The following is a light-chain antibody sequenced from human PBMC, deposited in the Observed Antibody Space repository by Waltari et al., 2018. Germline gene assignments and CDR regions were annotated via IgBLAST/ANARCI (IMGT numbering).Light chain of an antibody. J-gene: IGLJ3*02. CDR2: HDS. CDR3: ISYTTSNTWV. V-gene: IGLV2-14*01. CDR1: SSDVGGYNY. Sequence: QSALTQPASVSGSPGQSITISCTGSSSDVGGYNYVSWYQQHPGNAPKLMTYHDSERPSGVSTLFSGSKSGNTASLTISGHQAEDEADYYCISYTTSNTWVFGGGTKLTVL.